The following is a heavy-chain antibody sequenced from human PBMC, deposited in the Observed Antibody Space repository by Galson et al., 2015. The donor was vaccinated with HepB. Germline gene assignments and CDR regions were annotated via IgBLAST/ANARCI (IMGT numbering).Heavy chain of an antibody. CDR1: GYKFTSYY. D-gene: IGHD3-10*01. CDR2: INPSGGST. Sequence: SVKVSCKAPGYKFTSYYMHWVRQAPGQGLEWMGIINPSGGSTDYAQKFRGRLTMTRDTSTSTVFMELSSLRSEDTAVYHCARGVLLWDGPDYWGQGTLVTVSS. V-gene: IGHV1-46*01. CDR3: ARGVLLWDGPDY. J-gene: IGHJ4*02.